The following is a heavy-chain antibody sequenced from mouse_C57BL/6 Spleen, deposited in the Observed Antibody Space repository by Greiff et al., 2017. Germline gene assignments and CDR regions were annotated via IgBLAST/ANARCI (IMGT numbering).Heavy chain of an antibody. V-gene: IGHV1-74*01. CDR1: GYTFTSYW. D-gene: IGHD2-1*01. J-gene: IGHJ4*01. CDR2: IHPSDSDT. Sequence: VKLQESGAELVKPGASVKVSCKASGYTFTSYWMHWVKQRPGQGLEWIGRIHPSDSDTNYNQKFKGKATLTVDKSSSTAYMQLSSLTSEDSAVYYGAMETGNYPWAMDYWGQGTSVTVSS. CDR3: AMETGNYPWAMDY.